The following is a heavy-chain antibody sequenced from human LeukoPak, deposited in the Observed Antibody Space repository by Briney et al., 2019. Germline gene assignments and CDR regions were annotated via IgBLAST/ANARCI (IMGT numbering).Heavy chain of an antibody. CDR1: GFTFSSYG. V-gene: IGHV3-23*01. CDR2: ISGSGGST. CDR3: ARGDCSGGSCYSEYYYYYMDV. J-gene: IGHJ6*03. D-gene: IGHD2-15*01. Sequence: GGSLRLSCAASGFTFSSYGMSWVRQAPGKGLEWVSAISGSGGSTYYADSVKGRFTISRDNAKNSLYLQMNSLRAEDTAVYYCARGDCSGGSCYSEYYYYYMDVWGKGTTVTVSS.